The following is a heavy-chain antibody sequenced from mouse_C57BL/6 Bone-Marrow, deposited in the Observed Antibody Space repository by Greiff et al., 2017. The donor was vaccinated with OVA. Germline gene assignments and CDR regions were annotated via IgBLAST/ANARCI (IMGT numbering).Heavy chain of an antibody. CDR2: IYPRSGNT. D-gene: IGHD1-3*01. J-gene: IGHJ4*01. CDR3: ARLTFYYYAMDY. Sequence: VQLQQPGTELVKPGASVKLSCKASGYTFTSYGISWVKQRTGQGLEWIGEIYPRSGNTYYNEKFKGKATLTADKSSSTAYMELRSLTSEDSAVYFCARLTFYYYAMDYWGQGTSVTVSS. CDR1: GYTFTSYG. V-gene: IGHV1-81*01.